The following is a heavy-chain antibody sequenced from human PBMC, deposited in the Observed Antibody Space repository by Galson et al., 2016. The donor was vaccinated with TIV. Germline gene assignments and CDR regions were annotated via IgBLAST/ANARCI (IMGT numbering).Heavy chain of an antibody. CDR3: VKDRGYAENRGAFDY. V-gene: IGHV3-30*02. D-gene: IGHD2-8*01. CDR2: IRHDGSER. Sequence: SLRLSCAVSGFTFRAYSMNWVRQAPGKGLEWVAFIRHDGSERFHPDSVKGRFTISRDNSKNTLDLQMNSLRAEDTAVYYCVKDRGYAENRGAFDYWGQGILVTVSS. J-gene: IGHJ4*02. CDR1: GFTFRAYS.